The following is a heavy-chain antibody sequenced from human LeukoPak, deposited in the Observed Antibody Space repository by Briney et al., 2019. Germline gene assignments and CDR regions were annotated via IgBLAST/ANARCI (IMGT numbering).Heavy chain of an antibody. J-gene: IGHJ6*03. CDR3: ARSVVSSGYYYYYYMDV. CDR1: GYTFTGYY. CDR2: INPNSGGT. D-gene: IGHD3-22*01. Sequence: ASVKVSCKASGYTFTGYYMHWVRQAPGQGLEWMGWINPNSGGTNYAQKFQGRVTMTRDTSISTAYMELSRLRSDDTAVYYCARSVVSSGYYYYYYMDVWGKGTTVTISS. V-gene: IGHV1-2*02.